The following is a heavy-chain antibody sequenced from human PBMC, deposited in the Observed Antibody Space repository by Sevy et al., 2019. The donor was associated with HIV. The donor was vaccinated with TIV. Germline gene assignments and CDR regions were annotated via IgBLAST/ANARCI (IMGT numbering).Heavy chain of an antibody. J-gene: IGHJ6*02. CDR3: ARKVGYYYYYGTDV. Sequence: GGSLRLSCEGSGFTFRSYEMKWVRQAPGKGLEWISYIYASGSPIYYSDSVRGRFTISIDEAKNSLYLQMVDLRVDETETYYCARKVGYYYYYGTDVWGQGTTVTVSS. D-gene: IGHD1-26*01. CDR1: GFTFRSYE. V-gene: IGHV3-48*03. CDR2: IYASGSPI.